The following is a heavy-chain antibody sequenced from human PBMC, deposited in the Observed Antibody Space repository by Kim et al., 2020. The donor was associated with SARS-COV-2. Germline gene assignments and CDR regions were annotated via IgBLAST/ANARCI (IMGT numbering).Heavy chain of an antibody. CDR1: GDSVSSNSAA. CDR3: ARGEVRGVVVGPGSWFDP. Sequence: SQTLSLTCAISGDSVSSNSAAWNWIRQSPSRGLEWLGRTYYRSKWYNDYAVSVKSRITINPDTSKNQFSLQLNSVTPEDTAVYYCARGEVRGVVVGPGSWFDPWGQGTLVTVSS. D-gene: IGHD3-10*01. CDR2: TYYRSKWYN. J-gene: IGHJ5*02. V-gene: IGHV6-1*01.